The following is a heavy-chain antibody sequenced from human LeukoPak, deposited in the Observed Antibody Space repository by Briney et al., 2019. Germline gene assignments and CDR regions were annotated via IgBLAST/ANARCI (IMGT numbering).Heavy chain of an antibody. CDR3: ARGLYDFWSGYYIAWFDP. Sequence: SETLPLTCAVYGGSFSGYYWSWLRQPPGKGREWIGEINHSGSTNYNPSLKSRVTISVDTSKNQFSLKLSSVTAADTAVYYCARGLYDFWSGYYIAWFDPWGQGTLVTVSS. V-gene: IGHV4-34*01. D-gene: IGHD3-3*01. CDR2: INHSGST. J-gene: IGHJ5*02. CDR1: GGSFSGYY.